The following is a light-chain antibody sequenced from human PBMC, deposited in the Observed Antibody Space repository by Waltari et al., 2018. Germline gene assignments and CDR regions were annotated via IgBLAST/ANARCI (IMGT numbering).Light chain of an antibody. Sequence: SSELTQDPGVSVALGQTIRFTCLGDSLRTSYASWYQLKPGQDPVLVIYGKDKRPSGIPDRIAGYSSGTTSSLTITGAQAEDEADYYCSSRNGRANQVVFAGGTKVTVL. CDR2: GKD. J-gene: IGLJ3*02. CDR1: SLRTSY. CDR3: SSRNGRANQVV. V-gene: IGLV3-19*01.